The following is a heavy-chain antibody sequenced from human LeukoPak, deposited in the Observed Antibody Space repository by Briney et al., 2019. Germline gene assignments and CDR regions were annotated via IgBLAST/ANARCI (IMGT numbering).Heavy chain of an antibody. CDR2: IYSGGST. CDR1: GFTVSSNY. J-gene: IGHJ4*02. D-gene: IGHD2-15*01. CDR3: AKRVVVVGAKGFDS. V-gene: IGHV3-66*04. Sequence: PGGSLRFSGAASGFTVSSNYMSWVRQAPGKGLEWVSVIYSGGSTYYADSVKGRFTISRDNSKNMLSLQMNSLRAEDTAVYYCAKRVVVVGAKGFDSWGQGTLVPVSS.